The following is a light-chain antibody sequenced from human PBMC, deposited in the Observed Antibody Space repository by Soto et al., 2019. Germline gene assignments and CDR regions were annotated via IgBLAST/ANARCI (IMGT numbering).Light chain of an antibody. J-gene: IGKJ1*01. CDR3: QQSYSTPWT. V-gene: IGKV1-39*01. CDR1: QAISNY. Sequence: DILLTQSPTSLSASVGDRVTVSCQASQAISNYLNWYQQKPGKAPKLLIFDASNLEAGVPSRFSGSGSGTDFTLTISSLQPEDFATYYCQQSYSTPWTFGQGTKVDIK. CDR2: DAS.